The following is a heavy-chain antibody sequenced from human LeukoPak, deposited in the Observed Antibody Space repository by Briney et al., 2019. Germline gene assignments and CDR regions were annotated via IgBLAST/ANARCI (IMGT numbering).Heavy chain of an antibody. D-gene: IGHD6-13*01. Sequence: PGGSLRLSCAASGFTFSSYYMSWVRQAPGAGLEWVSAIGGSGTGTYYADSVKGRFTISRDNSKNTLYLQMNSLRAEGTAVYYCVKDETGSSWYNWGQGTLVTVSS. CDR1: GFTFSSYY. V-gene: IGHV3-23*01. CDR2: IGGSGTGT. J-gene: IGHJ4*02. CDR3: VKDETGSSWYN.